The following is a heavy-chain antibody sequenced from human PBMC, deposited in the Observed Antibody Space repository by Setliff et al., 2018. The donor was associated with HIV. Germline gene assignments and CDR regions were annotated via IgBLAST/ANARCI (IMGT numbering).Heavy chain of an antibody. D-gene: IGHD2-15*01. CDR3: ARDSRDIVVVIAPEPEPYYYYGMDV. V-gene: IGHV1-69*13. CDR2: IIPIFGTA. Sequence: ASVKVSCKASGGTFSNYAINWVRQAPGQGLEWMGGIIPIFGTANHAQKLQGRVTITADEFTSTVYMELSSLRSEDTAVYYCARDSRDIVVVIAPEPEPYYYYGMDVWGEGTTVTVSS. J-gene: IGHJ6*04. CDR1: GGTFSNYA.